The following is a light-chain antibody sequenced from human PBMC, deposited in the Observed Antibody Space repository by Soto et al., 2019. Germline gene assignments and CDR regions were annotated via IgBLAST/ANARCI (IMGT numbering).Light chain of an antibody. CDR3: QQANSFPLT. Sequence: DIQMTQSPSSVSASVGDRVTITCRASEGFSSWLAWYQQKPGKAPRLLIYGASFLQSGVPSRFSGSGSETEFPLTISSLHPEDFATYYCQQANSFPLTFGGGTKVEIK. CDR2: GAS. J-gene: IGKJ4*01. V-gene: IGKV1D-12*01. CDR1: EGFSSW.